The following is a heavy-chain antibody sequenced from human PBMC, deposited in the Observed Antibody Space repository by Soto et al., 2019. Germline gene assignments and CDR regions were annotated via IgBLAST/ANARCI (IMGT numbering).Heavy chain of an antibody. Sequence: PSETLSLTCTVSGGSISSSSYYWGWIRQPPGKGLEWIGSIYYSGSTYYNPSLKSRVTISVDTSKNQFSLKLSSVTAADTAVYYCVSRLEWFDTSGPELDVWGKGTTVTVSS. CDR2: IYYSGST. V-gene: IGHV4-39*01. J-gene: IGHJ6*04. CDR1: GGSISSSSYY. CDR3: VSRLEWFDTSGPELDV. D-gene: IGHD3-3*01.